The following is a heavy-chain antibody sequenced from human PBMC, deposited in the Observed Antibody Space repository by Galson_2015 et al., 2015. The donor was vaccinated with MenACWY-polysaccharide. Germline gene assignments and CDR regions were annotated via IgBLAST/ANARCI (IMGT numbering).Heavy chain of an antibody. V-gene: IGHV3-23*01. CDR2: ISASGSTT. CDR3: AKVRAVGATTGPLDY. Sequence: SLRLSCAASGFNFNNYAMTWVRQAPGKGLEWVSGISASGSTTFYAGSVKGRFTISRDNFKNTLYLQMNSLRAEDAAVYYCAKVRAVGATTGPLDYWGQGTLVTVSS. J-gene: IGHJ4*02. CDR1: GFNFNNYA. D-gene: IGHD1-26*01.